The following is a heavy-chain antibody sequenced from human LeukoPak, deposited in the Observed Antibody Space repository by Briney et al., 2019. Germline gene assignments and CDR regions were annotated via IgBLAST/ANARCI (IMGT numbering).Heavy chain of an antibody. CDR2: TYFRSEWST. V-gene: IGHV6-1*01. CDR3: TLACYDDGGHSVYCDL. J-gene: IGHJ5*02. D-gene: IGHD3-22*01. Sequence: SQTLSLTCAVSGVTFSTYSTDWNWIRQSPSRGLEWLGRTYFRSEWSTDYAVSVKSRVTINADTSKNHVSLQLNFVTSEDTAVHCFTLACYDDGGHSVYCDLGGQGTLITVSS. CDR1: GVTFSTYSTD.